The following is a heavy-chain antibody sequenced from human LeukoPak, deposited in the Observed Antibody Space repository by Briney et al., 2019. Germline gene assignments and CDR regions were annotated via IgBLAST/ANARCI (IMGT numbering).Heavy chain of an antibody. V-gene: IGHV3-48*01. CDR3: ARGVSYEDS. D-gene: IGHD3-10*01. CDR2: ISSASSAI. Sequence: GGSLRLSCAASGFSFNDHSMNWVRQAPGKRLEWLSYISSASSAIYYADSVKGRFTISRDNAKNSLYLQMNSLRAEDTAIYYCARGVSYEDSWGQGSLVTVSS. CDR1: GFSFNDHS. J-gene: IGHJ4*02.